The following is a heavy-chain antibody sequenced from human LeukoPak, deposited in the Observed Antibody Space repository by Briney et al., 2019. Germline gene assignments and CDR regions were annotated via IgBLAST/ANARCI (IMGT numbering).Heavy chain of an antibody. D-gene: IGHD3-22*01. CDR1: GYTFTSYG. Sequence: ASVKVSCKASGYTFTSYGISWVRQAPGQGLEWMGWISAYNGNTNYAQKLQGRVTMTTDTSTSTAYMELRSLRSDDTAVYYCARDLSRYYYDSSGYYEPGAFDIWGQGTMVTVSS. CDR3: ARDLSRYYYDSSGYYEPGAFDI. J-gene: IGHJ3*02. V-gene: IGHV1-18*01. CDR2: ISAYNGNT.